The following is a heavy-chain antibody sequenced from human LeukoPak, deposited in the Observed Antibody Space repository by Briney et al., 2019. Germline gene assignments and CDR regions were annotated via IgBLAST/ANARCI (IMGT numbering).Heavy chain of an antibody. CDR2: IRYDETIE. CDR1: GFTFSNYG. J-gene: IGHJ2*01. D-gene: IGHD1-26*01. CDR3: AKDRASSWWYFDL. V-gene: IGHV3-30*02. Sequence: GGSLRLSCAASGFTFSNYGMHWVRQAPGRGLEWVAFIRYDETIENYADSVKGRFTISRDNSKNTLYLQMNSLRAEDTAVYYCAKDRASSWWYFDLWGRGTLVTVSS.